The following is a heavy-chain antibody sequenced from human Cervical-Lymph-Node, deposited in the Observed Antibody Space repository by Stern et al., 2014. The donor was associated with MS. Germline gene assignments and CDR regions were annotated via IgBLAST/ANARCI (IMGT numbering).Heavy chain of an antibody. CDR2: IYPDSGDT. CDR1: GYTFTDHY. CDR3: ARMGDCSGTTCYFDY. J-gene: IGHJ4*02. V-gene: IGHV1-2*06. Sequence: VQLVQSGPEVTKPGASVKVSCKASGYTFTDHYIHWVRQAPGQGLEWMGRIYPDSGDTNEAQKFQGRVTMTGDTSISTAYMELTSLKSDDTAVYYCARMGDCSGTTCYFDYWGQGTLVTVSS. D-gene: IGHD2-2*01.